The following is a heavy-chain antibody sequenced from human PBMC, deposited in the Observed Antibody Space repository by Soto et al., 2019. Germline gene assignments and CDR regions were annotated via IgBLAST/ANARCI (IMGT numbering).Heavy chain of an antibody. Sequence: EVQLVESGGGLVQPGRSLRLSCTASGFTFGDYSMSWFRQAPGKGLEWVGFIRRQVNGATTEYAASVRDRFTISRDDSKSIVYLQMNSLKIEDTAVYYCVRERGAFTLIRGDVDYWGQGALVTVHS. CDR3: VRERGAFTLIRGDVDY. D-gene: IGHD3-10*01. J-gene: IGHJ4*02. V-gene: IGHV3-49*03. CDR1: GFTFGDYS. CDR2: IRRQVNGATT.